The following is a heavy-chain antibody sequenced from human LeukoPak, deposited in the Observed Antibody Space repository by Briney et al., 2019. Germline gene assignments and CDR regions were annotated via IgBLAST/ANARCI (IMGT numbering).Heavy chain of an antibody. Sequence: PSETLSLTCSVSGGSISIYYWSWIRQPPGKGLEWIGNIYNSGSTNYNPSLKSRVTISLDTSKNQFSLRLSPVTAADTAVYYCARDRRDQGWFDPWGQGTLVTVSS. CDR1: GGSISIYY. CDR3: ARDRRDQGWFDP. V-gene: IGHV4-59*01. CDR2: IYNSGST. J-gene: IGHJ5*02.